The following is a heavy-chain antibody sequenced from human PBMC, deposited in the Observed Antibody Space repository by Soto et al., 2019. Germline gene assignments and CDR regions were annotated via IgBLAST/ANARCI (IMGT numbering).Heavy chain of an antibody. J-gene: IGHJ4*02. D-gene: IGHD6-19*01. Sequence: QVQLVQSGAEEKKPGASVKVSCKASGYTFTSYAMHWVRQAPGQRLEWMGWINAGNGNTKYSQKFQGRVTITRDTSASTVSMGLSSLRSEDTAVYCCARVSGWYFLDYWGQGTLVTVSS. CDR2: INAGNGNT. V-gene: IGHV1-3*05. CDR1: GYTFTSYA. CDR3: ARVSGWYFLDY.